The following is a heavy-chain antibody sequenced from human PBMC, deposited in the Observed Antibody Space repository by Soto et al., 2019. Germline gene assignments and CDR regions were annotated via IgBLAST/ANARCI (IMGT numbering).Heavy chain of an antibody. CDR2: IKTKADAGTT. V-gene: IGHV3-15*01. Sequence: VGSLRLSCASSVCTFKNAWMSCVRHAPGKCLEWVGRIKTKADAGTTDYAAPVKGRFTISRDDSKNTLYLQMNSLKNEDTALYFCTTDGDNIFFEPRGQGTLVTVSS. CDR3: TTDGDNIFFEP. D-gene: IGHD2-21*01. CDR1: VCTFKNAW. J-gene: IGHJ5*02.